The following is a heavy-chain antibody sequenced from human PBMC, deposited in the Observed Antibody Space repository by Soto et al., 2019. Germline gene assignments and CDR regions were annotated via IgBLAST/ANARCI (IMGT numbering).Heavy chain of an antibody. D-gene: IGHD4-17*01. CDR1: GFTFSSYG. CDR2: ISYDGSNK. V-gene: IGHV3-30*18. Sequence: GGSLRLSCAASGFTFSSYGMHWVRQAPGKGLEWVAVISYDGSNKYYADSVKGRFTISRDNSKNTLYLQMNSLRAEDTAVYYCAKGLRQYFDYWGQGTLVTVSS. CDR3: AKGLRQYFDY. J-gene: IGHJ4*02.